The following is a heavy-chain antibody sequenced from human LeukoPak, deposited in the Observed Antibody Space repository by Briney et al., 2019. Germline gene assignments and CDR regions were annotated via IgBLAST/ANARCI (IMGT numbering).Heavy chain of an antibody. V-gene: IGHV3-23*01. D-gene: IGHD6-13*01. CDR3: AKGSGSSLYFSFDY. Sequence: GGSLRLSCAASGFTFSSYGMSWVRQAPGKGLEWVSAISGSGGSTYYADSVKGRFTISRDNSKNTLYLQMNSLRAEDTAVYYCAKGSGSSLYFSFDYWGQGTLVTVSS. CDR2: ISGSGGST. CDR1: GFTFSSYG. J-gene: IGHJ4*02.